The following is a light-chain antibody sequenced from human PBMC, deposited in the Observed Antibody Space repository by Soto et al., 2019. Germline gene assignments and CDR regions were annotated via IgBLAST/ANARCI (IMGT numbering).Light chain of an antibody. CDR2: GVS. CDR1: KSISSN. Sequence: EIVMTQSPVTLSASPGERVTLSCRTNKSISSNLAWYQQKRGQAPRLPISGVSTRASGVPDRFSGSGSVADFTLTISSLQSEDFAVYYCQQYDNWPLTFGGGTKVDIK. V-gene: IGKV3-15*01. J-gene: IGKJ4*01. CDR3: QQYDNWPLT.